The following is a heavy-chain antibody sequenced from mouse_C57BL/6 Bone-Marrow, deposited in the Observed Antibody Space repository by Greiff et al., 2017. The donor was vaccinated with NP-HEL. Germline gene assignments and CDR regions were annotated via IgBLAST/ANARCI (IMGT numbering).Heavy chain of an antibody. Sequence: VQLQQPGAELVKPGASVKLSCKASGYTFTGYWMQWVKQRPGQGLEWIGEIDPSDSYTNYNQKFKGKATLTVDTSSSTAYMQLSSLTSEDSAVYYCARDGSPLFAYWGQGTLVTVSA. CDR2: IDPSDSYT. D-gene: IGHD1-1*01. CDR1: GYTFTGYW. CDR3: ARDGSPLFAY. V-gene: IGHV1-50*01. J-gene: IGHJ3*01.